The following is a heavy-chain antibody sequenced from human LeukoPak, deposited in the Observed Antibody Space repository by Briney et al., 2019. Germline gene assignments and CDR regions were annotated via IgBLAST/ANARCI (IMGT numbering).Heavy chain of an antibody. CDR2: IYYSGST. Sequence: SETLSLTCTVSGGSISSYYWSWIRQPPGKGLEWIGYIYYSGSTNYNPSLKSRVTISVDTSKNQFSLQLNSVTPEDTAVYYCARGQNHAFDIWGQGTMVTVSS. J-gene: IGHJ3*02. CDR3: ARGQNHAFDI. CDR1: GGSISSYY. D-gene: IGHD2/OR15-2a*01. V-gene: IGHV4-59*12.